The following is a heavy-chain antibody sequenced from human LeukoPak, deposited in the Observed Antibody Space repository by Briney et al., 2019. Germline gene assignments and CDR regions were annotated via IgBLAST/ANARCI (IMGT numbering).Heavy chain of an antibody. D-gene: IGHD6-19*01. CDR3: ARAVAGDYFDY. J-gene: IGHJ4*02. V-gene: IGHV4-59*01. Sequence: SETLSLTCTVSGGSISSYHWSWIRQPPGKGLEWIGYIYYSGSTNYNPSLKSRVTISVDTSKNQFSLKLSSVTAADTAVYYCARAVAGDYFDYWGQGTLVTVSS. CDR2: IYYSGST. CDR1: GGSISSYH.